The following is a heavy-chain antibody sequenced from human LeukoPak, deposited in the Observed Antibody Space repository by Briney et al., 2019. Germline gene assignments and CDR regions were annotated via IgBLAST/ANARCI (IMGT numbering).Heavy chain of an antibody. CDR1: GFTFSSYG. D-gene: IGHD3-10*01. J-gene: IGHJ6*03. CDR2: IRYDGSNK. Sequence: GGSLRLSCAASGFTFSSYGMHWVRQAPGKGLEWVAFIRYDGSNKYYADSVKGRFTISRDNSKNTLYLQMNSLRAEDTAVYYCAKDNYYGSGSYYPYYYYMDVWGKGTTVTISS. CDR3: AKDNYYGSGSYYPYYYYMDV. V-gene: IGHV3-30*02.